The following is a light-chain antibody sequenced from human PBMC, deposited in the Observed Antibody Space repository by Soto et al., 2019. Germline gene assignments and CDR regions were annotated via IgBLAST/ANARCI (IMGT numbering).Light chain of an antibody. V-gene: IGLV2-11*01. CDR3: CSYAGSYSYV. Sequence: QSVLTQPRSVSGSPGQSVAIFCTGTSSDVGGYNYVSWYQQHPGKAPKLIIYDVTKRPSGVPDRFSGSSSGNTASLTISGLQAEDEADYFCCSYAGSYSYVFGTGTKVTVL. J-gene: IGLJ1*01. CDR1: SSDVGGYNY. CDR2: DVT.